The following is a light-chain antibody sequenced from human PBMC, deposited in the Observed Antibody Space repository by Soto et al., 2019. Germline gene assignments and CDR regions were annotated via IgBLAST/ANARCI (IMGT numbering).Light chain of an antibody. CDR3: QQSYTSPLT. CDR1: QRIDKY. Sequence: DIQMTQSPTSLSASVGDTVTISCRASQRIDKYLNWYQQIPGKAPKVLIFGASSLHTGVPSRFTGTGSGTGFTLTIIGLQPEDFATYYCQQSYTSPLTFGGGTKIEIK. V-gene: IGKV1-39*01. CDR2: GAS. J-gene: IGKJ4*01.